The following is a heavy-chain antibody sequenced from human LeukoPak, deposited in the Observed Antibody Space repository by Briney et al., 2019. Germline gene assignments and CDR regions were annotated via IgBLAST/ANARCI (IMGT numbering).Heavy chain of an antibody. CDR1: GYSFTSYR. CDR2: IYPGDSDT. V-gene: IGHV5-51*01. J-gene: IGHJ4*02. CDR3: ARGGHYYYGSDSFDY. D-gene: IGHD3-10*01. Sequence: KFGESLKISCKGSGYSFTSYRIGWVRQMPGKGLEWMGIIYPGDSDTRYSPSFQGQVTISADKSISTAYLQWSSLKVSDTAMYYCARGGHYYYGSDSFDYWGQGTLVTVSS.